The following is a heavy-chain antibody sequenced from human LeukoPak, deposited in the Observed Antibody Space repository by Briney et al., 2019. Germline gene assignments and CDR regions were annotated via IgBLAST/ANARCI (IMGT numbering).Heavy chain of an antibody. CDR1: GFTFENPV. J-gene: IGHJ5*02. CDR2: QSGSGHNT. D-gene: IGHD3-10*01. CDR3: ATDWTLRGVPTFFDP. Sequence: GGSLRLSCEAPGFTFENPVMTWVAQAPGKGPEWVASQSGSGHNTYYSESVRGRFAISRDNSKNTVFLQMNSLRVEDTAIYYCATDWTLRGVPTFFDPWGQGTVVSVSS. V-gene: IGHV3-23*01.